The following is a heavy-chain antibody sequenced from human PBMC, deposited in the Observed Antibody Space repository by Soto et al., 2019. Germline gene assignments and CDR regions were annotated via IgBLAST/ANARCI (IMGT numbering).Heavy chain of an antibody. J-gene: IGHJ4*02. Sequence: SETLSLTCTVSGGSISSSSYYWGWIRQPPGKGLEWIGSIYYSGSTYYNPSLKSRVTISVDTSKNQFSLKLSSVTAADTAVYYCARSGSYDFWSGYYIDYWGQGTLVTVSS. D-gene: IGHD3-3*01. V-gene: IGHV4-39*01. CDR1: GGSISSSSYY. CDR3: ARSGSYDFWSGYYIDY. CDR2: IYYSGST.